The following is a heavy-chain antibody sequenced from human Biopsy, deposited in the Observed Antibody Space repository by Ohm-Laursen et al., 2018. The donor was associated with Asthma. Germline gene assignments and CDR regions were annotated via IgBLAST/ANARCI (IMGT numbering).Heavy chain of an antibody. Sequence: SLRLSCAASGFTFRSYAMHWVRQAPGKGLEWVAVGGSYYDGGLKYYADSVNGRFTVSRDDSKNTLYLQMNSLRPDDAAVYYCARDVMEWYWPASDFWGQGTLVTVSS. V-gene: IGHV3-30-3*01. J-gene: IGHJ4*02. D-gene: IGHD3-3*01. CDR3: ARDVMEWYWPASDF. CDR2: GGSYYDGGLK. CDR1: GFTFRSYA.